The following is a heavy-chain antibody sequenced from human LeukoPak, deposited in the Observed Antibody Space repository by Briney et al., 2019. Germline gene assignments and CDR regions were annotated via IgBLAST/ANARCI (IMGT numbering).Heavy chain of an antibody. J-gene: IGHJ4*02. CDR1: GFTFSSHG. Sequence: GGSLRLSCAASGFTFSSHGMSWVCQAPGKGLEWVSAISGRGGSTYYADSVKGRFTISRDKSKHTLYLQVNNLRAEDTAVYYCAKRSDYGDNWNYLDYWGQGTLVTVSS. D-gene: IGHD4-23*01. CDR3: AKRSDYGDNWNYLDY. V-gene: IGHV3-23*01. CDR2: ISGRGGST.